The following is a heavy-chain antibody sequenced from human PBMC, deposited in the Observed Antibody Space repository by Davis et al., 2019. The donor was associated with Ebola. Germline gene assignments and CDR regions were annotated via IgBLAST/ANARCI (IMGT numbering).Heavy chain of an antibody. D-gene: IGHD5-18*01. J-gene: IGHJ4*02. Sequence: SETLSLTCAVYGGSFSDYFWSWIRQPPGKGLEWIGEINHSGSTNYNPSLKSRVTISVDTSKNQFSLKLSSVTAADTAVYYCARVREYSYIDYWGQGTLVTVSS. V-gene: IGHV4-34*01. CDR3: ARVREYSYIDY. CDR2: INHSGST. CDR1: GGSFSDYF.